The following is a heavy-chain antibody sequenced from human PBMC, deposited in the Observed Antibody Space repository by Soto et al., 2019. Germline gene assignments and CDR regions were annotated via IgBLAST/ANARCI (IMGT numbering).Heavy chain of an antibody. CDR2: IYYSGST. V-gene: IGHV4-59*08. J-gene: IGHJ4*02. D-gene: IGHD3-16*01. CDR3: AGHWGFGADY. Sequence: QVQLQESGPGLVKPSETLSLTCTVSGGSISSYYWSWIRQPPGKGLEWIGYIYYSGSTNYNPSLRCRVTISVDTSTHQLSLKLSSVTAADTAVYYCAGHWGFGADYWGQGTLVTVSS. CDR1: GGSISSYY.